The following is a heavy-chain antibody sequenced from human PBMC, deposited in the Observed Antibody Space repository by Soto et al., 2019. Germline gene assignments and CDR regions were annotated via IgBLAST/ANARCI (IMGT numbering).Heavy chain of an antibody. V-gene: IGHV1-69*13. CDR1: GSTFTSYA. CDR2: IIPIFGTA. Sequence: ASVKVSCKASGSTFTSYAISWVRQAPGQGLEWMGGIIPIFGTANYAQKFQGRVTITADESTSTAYMELSSLRSEDTAVYYCARKGSSDTAMVQYSRDARRYSSGMDDWGQGTMVTVYS. CDR3: ARKGSSDTAMVQYSRDARRYSSGMDD. D-gene: IGHD5-18*01. J-gene: IGHJ6*02.